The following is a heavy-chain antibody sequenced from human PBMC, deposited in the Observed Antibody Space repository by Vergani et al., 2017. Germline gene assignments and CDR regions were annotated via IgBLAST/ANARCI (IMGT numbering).Heavy chain of an antibody. Sequence: QVQLQQWGAGVVKPSGTLSLTCAVFGESFSSFYWSWIRQPPGKGLEWIGEINNDGHTNYNPSLESRVTVSRDTAKNQFSLNLMSVTAADTAMYYCARVRVAAVTDTLYYYYGMDVWGQGTTVTVSS. J-gene: IGHJ6*02. CDR1: GESFSSFY. V-gene: IGHV4-34*02. CDR2: INNDGHT. CDR3: ARVRVAAVTDTLYYYYGMDV. D-gene: IGHD2-15*01.